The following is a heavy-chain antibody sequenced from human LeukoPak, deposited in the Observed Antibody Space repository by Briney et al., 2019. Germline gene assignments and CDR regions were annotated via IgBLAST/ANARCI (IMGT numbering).Heavy chain of an antibody. D-gene: IGHD3-16*01. Sequence: GGSLRLSCVVSGFTFSSYWMSWVRQAPGKGLEWVANITQDGSETYYVDSVKGRFTISRDNAKNSLYLQMNSLRAEDTAVYYCARRGGGSNWFDPWGQGTLVTVSS. CDR1: GFTFSSYW. V-gene: IGHV3-7*04. CDR2: ITQDGSET. J-gene: IGHJ5*02. CDR3: ARRGGGSNWFDP.